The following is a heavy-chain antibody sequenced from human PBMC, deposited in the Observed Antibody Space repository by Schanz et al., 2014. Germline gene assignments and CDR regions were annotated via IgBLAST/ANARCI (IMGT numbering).Heavy chain of an antibody. CDR2: ISSSSSYI. D-gene: IGHD2-21*02. Sequence: EVQLVQSGGGLVQPGGSLRLSCAASGFTFSRYWMQWVRQAPGKGLEWVSSISSSSSYISYADSVKGRFTISRDNAKNSLYLQMNSLRAEDTAVYYCARPSDSSWYMDVWGKGTTXTVSS. J-gene: IGHJ6*03. CDR3: ARPSDSSWYMDV. CDR1: GFTFSRYW. V-gene: IGHV3-21*01.